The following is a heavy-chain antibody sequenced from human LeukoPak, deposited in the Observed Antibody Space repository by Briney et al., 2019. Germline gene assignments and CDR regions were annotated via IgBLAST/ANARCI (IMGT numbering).Heavy chain of an antibody. CDR2: IIPIFGTA. V-gene: IGHV1-69*13. CDR1: GGTFSSYA. CDR3: ARDQFYRPYRGEAISFDY. D-gene: IGHD3-10*01. J-gene: IGHJ4*02. Sequence: ASVKVSCKASGGTFSSYAISWVRQAPGQGLEWMGGIIPIFGTANYAQKFQGRVTITADESTSTAYMELSSLRSDDTAVYYCARDQFYRPYRGEAISFDYWGQGTLVTVSS.